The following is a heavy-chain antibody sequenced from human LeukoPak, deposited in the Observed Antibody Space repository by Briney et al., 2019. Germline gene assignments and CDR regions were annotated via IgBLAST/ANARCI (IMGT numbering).Heavy chain of an antibody. CDR3: ARGGDYDFWSGYSNYYYMDV. D-gene: IGHD3-3*01. Sequence: SETLSLTCTVSGASITSYYWIWIRQPPGKGLEWIGYIYNTGSTSYNPSLKSRVTISEDTSKNQFSLKLSSVTAADTAVCYCARGGDYDFWSGYSNYYYMDVWGKGTTVTVSS. CDR1: GASITSYY. V-gene: IGHV4-59*01. CDR2: IYNTGST. J-gene: IGHJ6*03.